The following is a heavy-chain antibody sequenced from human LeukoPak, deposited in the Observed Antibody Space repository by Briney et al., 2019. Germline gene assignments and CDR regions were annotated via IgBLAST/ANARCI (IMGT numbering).Heavy chain of an antibody. CDR2: INSDGSST. J-gene: IGHJ4*02. CDR1: GFTFSSYW. V-gene: IGHV3-74*01. CDR3: ARTGGGYDLLTGYYDY. D-gene: IGHD3-9*01. Sequence: GGSLRLSCAASGFTFSSYWMHWVRHAPGKGLVWVSRINSDGSSTSYADSVKGRFTISRDNAKNSPYLQMNSLRAEDTAVYYCARTGGGYDLLTGYYDYWGQGTLVTVSS.